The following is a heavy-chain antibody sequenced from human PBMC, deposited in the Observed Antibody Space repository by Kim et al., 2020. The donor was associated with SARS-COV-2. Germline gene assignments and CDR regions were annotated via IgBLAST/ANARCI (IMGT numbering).Heavy chain of an antibody. CDR1: GFTFSSYS. J-gene: IGHJ3*02. CDR2: ISSSSSYI. CDR3: ARSTPTVTTWLGAFDI. D-gene: IGHD4-17*01. Sequence: GGSLRLSCAASGFTFSSYSMNWVRQAPGKGLEWVSSISSSSSYIYYADSVKGRFTISRDNAKNSLYLQMNSLRAEDTAVYYCARSTPTVTTWLGAFDIWGQGTMVTVSS. V-gene: IGHV3-21*01.